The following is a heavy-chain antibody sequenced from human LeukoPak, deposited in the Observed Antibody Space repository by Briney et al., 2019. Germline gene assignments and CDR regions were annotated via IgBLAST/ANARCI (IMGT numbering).Heavy chain of an antibody. J-gene: IGHJ4*02. CDR1: GGSISSYF. D-gene: IGHD3-10*01. CDR2: IYYSGST. V-gene: IGHV4-59*01. CDR3: AKGRTGGDY. Sequence: SETLSLTCTVSGGSISSYFYTWIRQPPGKGLEWIGYIYYSGSTNYNPSLKSRVTISVDTSRNQFSLKLTSVTAADTAVYYCAKGRTGGDYWGQGTLVTVSS.